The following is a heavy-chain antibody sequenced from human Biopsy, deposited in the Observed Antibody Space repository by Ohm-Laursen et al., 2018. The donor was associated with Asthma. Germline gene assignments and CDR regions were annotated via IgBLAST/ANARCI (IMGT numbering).Heavy chain of an antibody. V-gene: IGHV1-69*13. Sequence: SSETVSCQPSSATFSSYAISSARQAPGHWLEWLGWIITIFGTANYAQKFQGRVTITADESTSTSYMELSSLRSEDTAVYYRARDPHNSCLASLRTKFNYYYYGMDVWGQGTTVTVSS. D-gene: IGHD1-7*01. CDR2: IITIFGTA. J-gene: IGHJ6*02. CDR3: ARDPHNSCLASLRTKFNYYYYGMDV. CDR1: SATFSSYA.